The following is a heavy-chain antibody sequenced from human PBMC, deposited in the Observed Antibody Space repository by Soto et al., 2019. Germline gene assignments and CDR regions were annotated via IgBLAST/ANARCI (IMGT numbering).Heavy chain of an antibody. CDR1: RGSFSGYI. V-gene: IGHV4-34*01. D-gene: IGHD1-26*01. CDR2: INHSGSA. Sequence: QVQLQQSGAGLLKPSETLSLTCDVYRGSFSGYIWTWIRQTPRKGLQWIGQINHSGSANYNPCLKSRVTISVHTSNSQFSLELSSVSAADTAVYYCARGLISGSQYSGGWYYFDSWGQGTQVTVSS. J-gene: IGHJ4*02. CDR3: ARGLISGSQYSGGWYYFDS.